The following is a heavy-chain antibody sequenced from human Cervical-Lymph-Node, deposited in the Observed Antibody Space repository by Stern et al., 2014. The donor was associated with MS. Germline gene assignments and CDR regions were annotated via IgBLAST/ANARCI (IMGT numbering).Heavy chain of an antibody. Sequence: QLQLQESGPGLVKPSQTLSLSCTVSGGSISSGGYYWSWIRQHPGKGLEWIGYIYYSVSTYYNPSLKSRVTISVDTSKNQFSLKLSSVTAADTAVYYCARTAYDFWSGYYPFDPWGQGTLVTVSS. CDR3: ARTAYDFWSGYYPFDP. J-gene: IGHJ5*02. CDR1: GGSISSGGYY. D-gene: IGHD3-3*01. CDR2: IYYSVST. V-gene: IGHV4-31*03.